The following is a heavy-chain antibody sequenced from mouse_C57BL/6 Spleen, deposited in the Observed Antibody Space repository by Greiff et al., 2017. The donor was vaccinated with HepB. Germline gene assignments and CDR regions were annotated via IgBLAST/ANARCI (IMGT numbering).Heavy chain of an antibody. J-gene: IGHJ1*03. CDR1: GFTFSDYY. V-gene: IGHV5-12*01. CDR2: ISNGGGST. D-gene: IGHD1-1*01. Sequence: EVKLVESGGGLVQPGGSLKLSCAASGFTFSDYYMYWVRQTPEKRLEWVAYISNGGGSTYYPDTVKGRFTISRDNAKNTLYLQMSRLKSEDTAMYYCARDRTAGSTLYWYFDVWGTGTTVTVSS. CDR3: ARDRTAGSTLYWYFDV.